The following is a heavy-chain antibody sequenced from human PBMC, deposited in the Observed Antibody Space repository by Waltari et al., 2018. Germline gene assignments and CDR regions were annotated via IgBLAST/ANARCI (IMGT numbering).Heavy chain of an antibody. D-gene: IGHD3-3*01. CDR2: ISPSSGTI. J-gene: IGHJ4*02. Sequence: EVQFVESGGGLVKPGGSLRLSCAASGFTFKTYTMNWVRQAPGKWLEWVASISPSSGTIYYADSVQGRFTISRDNAGNSVYLQMNSLRAEDSAVYYCARFEGAPYFFEFWGQGTLVSVSS. CDR1: GFTFKTYT. CDR3: ARFEGAPYFFEF. V-gene: IGHV3-21*01.